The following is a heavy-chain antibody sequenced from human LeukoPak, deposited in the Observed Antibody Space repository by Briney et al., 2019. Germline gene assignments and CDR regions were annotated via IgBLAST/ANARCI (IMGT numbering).Heavy chain of an antibody. D-gene: IGHD3-22*01. J-gene: IGHJ3*02. CDR3: ANDDYYDSSGQLDAFDI. CDR2: ISGSGGST. V-gene: IGHV3-23*01. Sequence: GGSLRLSCVASGFTFSSYAMSWVRQAPGKGLGWISGISGSGGSTYYADSVKGRFTISRDNSKNTLYLQMNSLRVEDTAVYCCANDDYYDSSGQLDAFDIWGQGTMVTVSS. CDR1: GFTFSSYA.